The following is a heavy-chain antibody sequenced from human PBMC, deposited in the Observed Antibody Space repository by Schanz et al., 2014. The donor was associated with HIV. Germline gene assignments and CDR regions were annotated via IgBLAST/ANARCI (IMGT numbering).Heavy chain of an antibody. CDR1: GFTFSTFG. CDR2: ISYDGSKK. V-gene: IGHV3-30*18. CDR3: AKDEYYYGSGSYIYFYYGMDV. D-gene: IGHD3-10*01. J-gene: IGHJ6*02. Sequence: QVQLVESGGGVVQPGRSLRLSCAASGFTFSTFGMHWVRQAPGKGLECVAVISYDGSKKYYADSVKGRFTISRDNSRNTLYLEMNSLRADDTAVYYCAKDEYYYGSGSYIYFYYGMDVWGQGTTVTVSS.